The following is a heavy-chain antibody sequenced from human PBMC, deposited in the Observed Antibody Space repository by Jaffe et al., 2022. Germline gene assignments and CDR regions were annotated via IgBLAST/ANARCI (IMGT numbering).Heavy chain of an antibody. Sequence: QVQLVQSGSELKKPGASVKVSCKASGYTFTNYAMNWVRQAPGQGLEWMGWINTNNGDPTYAQAFRGRFVFSLDTSVTTAYLQITSLKAEDTGVYYCARGASGTWYGYEYNWFDPWGQGTLVTVSS. J-gene: IGHJ5*02. CDR2: INTNNGDP. CDR3: ARGASGTWYGYEYNWFDP. CDR1: GYTFTNYA. D-gene: IGHD6-13*01. V-gene: IGHV7-4-1*02.